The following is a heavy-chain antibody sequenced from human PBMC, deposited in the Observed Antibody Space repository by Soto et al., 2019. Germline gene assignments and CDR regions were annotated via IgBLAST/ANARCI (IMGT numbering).Heavy chain of an antibody. D-gene: IGHD3-3*01. J-gene: IGHJ3*01. CDR2: IYNSGST. CDR1: GGHISGGYYS. CDR3: ATSRRFFQT. V-gene: IGHV4-30-2*01. Sequence: SETLSLTCAVSGGHISGGYYSWSWIRQPPGKGLEWIGFIYNSGSTYYNSSLKSRVTISVDRSKNHFFLNLTSVTTADTAVYYCATSRRFFQTRGQGTKVTVS.